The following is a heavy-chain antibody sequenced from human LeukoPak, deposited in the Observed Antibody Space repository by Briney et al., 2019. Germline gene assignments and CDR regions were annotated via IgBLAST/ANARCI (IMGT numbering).Heavy chain of an antibody. D-gene: IGHD2-2*03. CDR1: AFTVSHTY. V-gene: IGHV3-23*01. CDR2: ISGSGSGT. Sequence: GGSLRLSCPASAFTVSHTYMGWVRQAPGKGLEWVSGISGSGSGTYYADSVKGWFTISRDNSKNTLHLQMNSLRAEDTAVYYCATHGSAHYYMDVWGKGTTVTISS. CDR3: ATHGSAHYYMDV. J-gene: IGHJ6*03.